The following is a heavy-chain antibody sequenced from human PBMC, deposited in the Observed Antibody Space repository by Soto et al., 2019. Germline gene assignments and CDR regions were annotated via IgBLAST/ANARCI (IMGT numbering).Heavy chain of an antibody. Sequence: ASVKVSCKASGYTFTGYYMHWVRQAPGQGLEWMGWINPNSGGTNYAQKFQGWVTMTRDMSISTAYMELSRLRSDDTAVYYCARGHSSSWYYYYGMDVWGQGTTVTVSS. CDR3: ARGHSSSWYYYYGMDV. V-gene: IGHV1-2*04. CDR1: GYTFTGYY. D-gene: IGHD6-13*01. J-gene: IGHJ6*02. CDR2: INPNSGGT.